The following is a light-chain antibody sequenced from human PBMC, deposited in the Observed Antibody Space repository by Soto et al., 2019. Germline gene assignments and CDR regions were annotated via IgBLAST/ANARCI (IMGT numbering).Light chain of an antibody. V-gene: IGKV3-20*01. CDR1: QSVSNRY. CDR3: QQYGSSSWT. CDR2: GAS. Sequence: EIVMTQSPATPSVSPGERATLSCRASQSVSNRYLAWYQQKPGQAPRLLIYGASSRATGIPDRFSGSGSGTDFTLTISRLEPEDFAVYYCQQYGSSSWTFGQGTKVDIK. J-gene: IGKJ1*01.